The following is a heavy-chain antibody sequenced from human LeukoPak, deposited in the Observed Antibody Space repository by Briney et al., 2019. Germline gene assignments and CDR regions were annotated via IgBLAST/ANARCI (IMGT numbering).Heavy chain of an antibody. V-gene: IGHV3-11*04. Sequence: GGSLRLSCAASGFTFSDYYMSWVRQAPGKGLEWVSYISSSGSSIYYADSVKGRFTISRDNAKNSLYLQMNSLRAEDTAVYYCARDGDTAMVDYWGQGTLVTVSS. D-gene: IGHD5-18*01. J-gene: IGHJ4*02. CDR1: GFTFSDYY. CDR2: ISSSGSSI. CDR3: ARDGDTAMVDY.